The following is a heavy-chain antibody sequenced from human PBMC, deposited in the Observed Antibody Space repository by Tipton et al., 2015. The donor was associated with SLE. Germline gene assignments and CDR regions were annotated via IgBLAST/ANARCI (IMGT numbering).Heavy chain of an antibody. V-gene: IGHV3-30*04. CDR3: ARDGFIAAAGPYYFDY. CDR1: GFTFSSYA. Sequence: SLRLSCAASGFTFSSYAMHWVRQAPGKGLGWVAVISYDGSNKYYADSVKGRFTISRDNSKNTLYLQMNSLRAEDTAVYYCARDGFIAAAGPYYFDYWGQGTLVTVSS. J-gene: IGHJ4*02. D-gene: IGHD6-13*01. CDR2: ISYDGSNK.